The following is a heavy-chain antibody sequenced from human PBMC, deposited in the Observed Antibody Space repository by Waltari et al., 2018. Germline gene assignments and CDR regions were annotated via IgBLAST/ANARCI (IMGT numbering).Heavy chain of an antibody. CDR2: ISYSGTN. J-gene: IGHJ3*01. Sequence: QLQLQESGPRLVKPAETLTLICSVSGVSITSNRHFWAWIRQSPGQGLEWSGSISYSGTNYNSPFLKSRVSVSRDASKNQVTLILGAVTAADMALYYCATYIGSSLGTEAFDDWGQGTMVTVSS. D-gene: IGHD5-12*01. V-gene: IGHV4-39*01. CDR1: GVSITSNRHF. CDR3: ATYIGSSLGTEAFDD.